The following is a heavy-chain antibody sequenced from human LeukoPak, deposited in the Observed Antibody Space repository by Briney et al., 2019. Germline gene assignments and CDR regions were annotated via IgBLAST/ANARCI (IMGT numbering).Heavy chain of an antibody. CDR2: INHSGST. D-gene: IGHD3-10*01. CDR1: GGSFSGYY. J-gene: IGHJ3*02. V-gene: IGHV4-34*01. Sequence: SETLSLTCAVYGGSFSGYYWSWIRQPPGKGLEWIGEINHSGSTNYNPSLKSRVTISADTSKNQFSLKLSSVTAADTAVYYCARISALLWPPGRGFDIWGQGTMVTVSS. CDR3: ARISALLWPPGRGFDI.